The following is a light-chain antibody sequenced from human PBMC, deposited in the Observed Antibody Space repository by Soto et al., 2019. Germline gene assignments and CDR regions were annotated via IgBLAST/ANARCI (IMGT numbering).Light chain of an antibody. V-gene: IGLV2-23*02. CDR1: SRDVGDYNL. Sequence: QSALTQPASVSRSPGQSITISCPGASRDVGDYNLVSWYQQHPGRAPKLMIYEVDSRPSGVSSRFSGSKSGNTASLTISGLQAEDEADYYCSSYAGISEVFGTGTKVTVL. CDR3: SSYAGISEV. CDR2: EVD. J-gene: IGLJ1*01.